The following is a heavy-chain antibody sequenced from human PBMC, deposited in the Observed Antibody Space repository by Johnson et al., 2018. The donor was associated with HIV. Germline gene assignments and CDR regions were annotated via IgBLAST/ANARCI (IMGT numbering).Heavy chain of an antibody. CDR2: IYTGGNT. D-gene: IGHD3-16*01. Sequence: QVQLVESGGGVVQPGRSLRLSCAASGFTFSSYGMHWVRQAPGMGLEWVSVIYTGGNTYYANSVKDRFTISRDISKNTLYLEMNIMRAEDTAVYYCARGRSVILILDDAFDIWGQGTMVTVSS. CDR3: ARGRSVILILDDAFDI. V-gene: IGHV3-NL1*01. J-gene: IGHJ3*02. CDR1: GFTFSSYG.